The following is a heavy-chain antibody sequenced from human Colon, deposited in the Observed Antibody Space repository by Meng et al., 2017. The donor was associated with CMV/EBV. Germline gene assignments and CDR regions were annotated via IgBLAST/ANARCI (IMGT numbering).Heavy chain of an antibody. CDR1: GFTFSSYS. V-gene: IGHV3-21*01. J-gene: IGHJ6*02. CDR3: ARCGGGGITIFGVVITGYYYGMDV. Sequence: GGSLRLSCAASGFTFSSYSMNWVRQAPGKGLEWLSSISSSSSYIYYADSVKGRFTISRDNAKNSLYLQMNSLRAEDTAVYYCARCGGGGITIFGVVITGYYYGMDVWGQGTTVTVSS. CDR2: ISSSSSYI. D-gene: IGHD3-3*01.